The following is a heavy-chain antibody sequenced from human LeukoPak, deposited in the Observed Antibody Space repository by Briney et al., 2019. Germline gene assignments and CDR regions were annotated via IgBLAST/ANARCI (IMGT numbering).Heavy chain of an antibody. CDR2: ISGSGGST. J-gene: IGHJ4*02. D-gene: IGHD3-10*01. CDR1: GFTFSSYA. CDR3: AKDPMVPVLLWFGA. V-gene: IGHV3-23*01. Sequence: GGSLRLSCAASGFTFSSYAMSWVRQAPGKGLEWVSAISGSGGSTYYADPVKGRFTISRDNSKNTLYLQMNSLRAEDTAVYYCAKDPMVPVLLWFGAWGQGTLVTVSS.